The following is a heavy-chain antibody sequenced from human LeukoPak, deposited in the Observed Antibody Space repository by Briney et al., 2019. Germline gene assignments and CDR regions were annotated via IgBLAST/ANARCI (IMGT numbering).Heavy chain of an antibody. CDR1: ESTFDHA. V-gene: IGHV3-11*04. D-gene: IGHD3-3*01. Sequence: GGSLRLSCTASESTFDHAMHWVRQTPGKGLEWVSYISSSGSTIYYADSVKGRFTISRDNAKNSLYLQMNSLRAEDTAVYYCARGPAGYYDFWSGYYSFDYWGQGTLVTVSS. CDR2: ISSSGSTI. CDR3: ARGPAGYYDFWSGYYSFDY. J-gene: IGHJ4*02.